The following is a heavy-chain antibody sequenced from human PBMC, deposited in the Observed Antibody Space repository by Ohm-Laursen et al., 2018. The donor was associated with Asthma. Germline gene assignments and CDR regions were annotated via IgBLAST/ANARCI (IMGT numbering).Heavy chain of an antibody. Sequence: TLSLPCTVSGDSDRRGRSLWSWIRQPPAKGLEWIESFHNIGSTCYKPSLQSRDTISADSCKNQFALELTSVTAAGTAVYYCLRDLCLDDSAFPAGKARAFDFWGRGTTVTVSS. CDR3: LRDLCLDDSAFPAGKARAFDF. CDR1: GDSDRRGRSL. D-gene: IGHD2-21*02. CDR2: FHNIGST. V-gene: IGHV4-61*01. J-gene: IGHJ3*01.